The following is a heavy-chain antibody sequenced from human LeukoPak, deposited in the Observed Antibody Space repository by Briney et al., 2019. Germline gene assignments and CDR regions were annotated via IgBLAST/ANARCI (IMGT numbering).Heavy chain of an antibody. V-gene: IGHV4-34*01. Sequence: SETLSLTCAVYGGSFSGYYWSWIRQPPGKGLERIGEINHSGSTNYNPSLKSRVTISVDTPKNQFSLKLSSVTAADTAVYYCARGGVVVAATYFDYWGQGTLVTVSS. CDR1: GGSFSGYY. D-gene: IGHD2-15*01. CDR3: ARGGVVVAATYFDY. CDR2: INHSGST. J-gene: IGHJ4*02.